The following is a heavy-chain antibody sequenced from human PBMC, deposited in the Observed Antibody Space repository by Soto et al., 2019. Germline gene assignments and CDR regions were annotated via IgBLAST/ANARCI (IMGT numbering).Heavy chain of an antibody. CDR3: ARENSYFDY. CDR1: GYTFRNFG. CDR2: ISAYNANA. Sequence: QIQLSQSGAEVKKPGASVKVTCKASGYTFRNFGISWVQQAPGQGLEWMGWISAYNANANYAQKFQGRLTMTADTSTSTAYMELRSLRSDDTAVYYCARENSYFDYWGQGTLVTVSS. J-gene: IGHJ4*02. V-gene: IGHV1-18*01.